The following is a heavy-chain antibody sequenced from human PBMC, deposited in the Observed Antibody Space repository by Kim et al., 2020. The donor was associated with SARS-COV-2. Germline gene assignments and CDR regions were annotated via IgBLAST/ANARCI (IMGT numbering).Heavy chain of an antibody. CDR2: LYNTSGT. J-gene: IGHJ2*01. D-gene: IGHD3-3*01. Sequence: THVAGVGQAPGKGLEWVTVLYNTSGTYYADSVRGRFTVTRDTSANTLYLQMNNLRAEDTAVYYCAKTPPPPLRFLDWANYYFDLWGRGTLAT. V-gene: IGHV3-53*01. CDR3: AKTPPPPLRFLDWANYYFDL. CDR1: TH.